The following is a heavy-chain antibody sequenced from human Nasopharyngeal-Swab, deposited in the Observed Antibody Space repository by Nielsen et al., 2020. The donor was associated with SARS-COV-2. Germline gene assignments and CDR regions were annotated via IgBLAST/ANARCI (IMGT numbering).Heavy chain of an antibody. V-gene: IGHV3-23*01. CDR1: GFTFSSYW. CDR3: AKELSSSWWY. Sequence: GESLKISCAASGFTFSSYWMHWVRQAPGKGLEWVSAITGNGGSTYYADSVKGRFTISRDNSKNTLYLQMNSLRAEDTAVYYCAKELSSSWWYWGQGTLVTVSS. D-gene: IGHD6-13*01. J-gene: IGHJ4*02. CDR2: ITGNGGST.